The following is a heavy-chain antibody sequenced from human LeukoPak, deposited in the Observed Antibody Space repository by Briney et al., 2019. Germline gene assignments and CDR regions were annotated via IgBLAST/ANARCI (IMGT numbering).Heavy chain of an antibody. V-gene: IGHV3-23*01. CDR2: MSGSGVST. CDR3: AKDLPVIYSGYDYY. J-gene: IGHJ4*02. D-gene: IGHD5-12*01. CDR1: GFTFSSYA. Sequence: PGGSLRLSCAASGFTFSSYAMTWVRQAPGKGLEWVSVMSGSGVSTFYADSVKGRFTISRDNSKNTLSLQMNSLRAEDTAVYYCAKDLPVIYSGYDYYWGQGTLVTVSS.